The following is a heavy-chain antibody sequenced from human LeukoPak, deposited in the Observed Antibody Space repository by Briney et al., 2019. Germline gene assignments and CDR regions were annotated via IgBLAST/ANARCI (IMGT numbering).Heavy chain of an antibody. D-gene: IGHD3-22*01. J-gene: IGHJ1*01. Sequence: PGRSLRLSCAASGFTFSSYGMHWVRQAPGKGLEWVAVIWYDGSNKYYADSVKGRFTISRDNSKNTLYLQMNSLRAEDTAVYYCASHDSSGYYRSAEYFQHWGQGTLVTVSS. CDR2: IWYDGSNK. V-gene: IGHV3-33*08. CDR1: GFTFSSYG. CDR3: ASHDSSGYYRSAEYFQH.